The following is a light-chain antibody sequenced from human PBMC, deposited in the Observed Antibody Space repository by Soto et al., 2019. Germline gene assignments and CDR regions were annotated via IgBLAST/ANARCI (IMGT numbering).Light chain of an antibody. CDR2: GAS. CDR1: QSIRSN. J-gene: IGKJ1*01. CDR3: QQYHIWPPWT. Sequence: EIVMTQSPDTLTVSPVEGATLSCRVSQSIRSNLAWYQQRPGQAPRLLMYGASTRADGIPARFTGSGSGTEFTLTISSLQSEDFAVYYCQQYHIWPPWTSGQGTKVDIK. V-gene: IGKV3-15*01.